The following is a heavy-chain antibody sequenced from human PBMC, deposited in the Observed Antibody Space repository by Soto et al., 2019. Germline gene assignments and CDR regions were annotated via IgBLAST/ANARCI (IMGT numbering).Heavy chain of an antibody. V-gene: IGHV3-21*01. CDR1: GFTFSTYS. Sequence: EVQLVESGGGLVKPGGSLRLSCAASGFTFSTYSMNCVRQAPGKGLEWVSSISSSSSYIYYADSVKGRFTISRDNAKNLLYLQMNSLRAEDPAVYCCARYVDYYGPYYYFGMYVWGQASTLTVSS. D-gene: IGHD3-10*01. J-gene: IGHJ6*02. CDR3: ARYVDYYGPYYYFGMYV. CDR2: ISSSSSYI.